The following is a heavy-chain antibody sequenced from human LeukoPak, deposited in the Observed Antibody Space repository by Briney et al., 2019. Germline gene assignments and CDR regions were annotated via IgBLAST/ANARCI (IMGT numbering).Heavy chain of an antibody. Sequence: GESLKTPCKGSGYSFSSNWIGWVRQMPGKGLDWIVIIYPGDSNTRYSPSFQGQVTISVDKSISTAYLQRSSLKASDTAMYYCARRYYYDNSGYVAWFDPWGQGTLVTVSS. CDR2: IYPGDSNT. CDR3: ARRYYYDNSGYVAWFDP. D-gene: IGHD3-22*01. J-gene: IGHJ5*02. CDR1: GYSFSSNW. V-gene: IGHV5-51*01.